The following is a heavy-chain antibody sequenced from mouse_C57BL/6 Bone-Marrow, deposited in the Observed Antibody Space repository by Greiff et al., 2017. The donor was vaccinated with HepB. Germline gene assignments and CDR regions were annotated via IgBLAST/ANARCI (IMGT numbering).Heavy chain of an antibody. CDR3: TRYYGSSWFAY. J-gene: IGHJ3*01. D-gene: IGHD1-1*01. Sequence: DVQLQESGAELVRPGASVKLSCTASGFNIKDDYMHWVKQRPEQGLEWIGWIDPENGDTEYASKFQGKATITADTSSNTAYLQLSSLTSEDTAVYYCTRYYGSSWFAYWGQGTLVTVSA. V-gene: IGHV14-4*01. CDR2: IDPENGDT. CDR1: GFNIKDDY.